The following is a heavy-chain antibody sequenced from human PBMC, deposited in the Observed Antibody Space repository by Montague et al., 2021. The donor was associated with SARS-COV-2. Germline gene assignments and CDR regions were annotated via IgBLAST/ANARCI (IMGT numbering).Heavy chain of an antibody. CDR2: INHSGST. D-gene: IGHD4-17*01. CDR1: GGSFSGYY. J-gene: IGHJ6*02. V-gene: IGHV4-34*01. Sequence: ETLSLTCAVYGGSFSGYYWSWIRQPPGKGLEWIGEINHSGSTNYNPSLKSRVTISAVTSKNQFSLKLSSVTAADTAVYYCSRGPITVTTFYYYYGMDVWGQGTTVTVSS. CDR3: SRGPITVTTFYYYYGMDV.